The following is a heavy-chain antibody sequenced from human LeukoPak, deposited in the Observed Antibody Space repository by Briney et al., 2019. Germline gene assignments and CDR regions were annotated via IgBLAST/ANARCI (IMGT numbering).Heavy chain of an antibody. J-gene: IGHJ4*02. CDR2: ISWNSGSI. D-gene: IGHD1-14*01. V-gene: IGHV3-9*01. CDR1: GFTFDDYT. Sequence: GGSLRLSCAASGFTFDDYTMHWVRQAPGKGLEWVSGISWNSGSIGYADSVKGRFIISRDNAKNSLYLQMNSLRGDDTALYYCAKDRRNDFDYWGQGTLVTVSS. CDR3: AKDRRNDFDY.